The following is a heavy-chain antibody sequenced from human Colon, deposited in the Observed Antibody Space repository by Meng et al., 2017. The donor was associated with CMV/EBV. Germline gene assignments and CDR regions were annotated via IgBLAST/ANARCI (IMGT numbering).Heavy chain of an antibody. V-gene: IGHV3-43*01. CDR3: AKDAFGSGSHYDY. J-gene: IGHJ4*02. CDR2: ITWDGGRT. Sequence: GESLKISCVVSGSGFRFDDYSMYWVRPIPGKGLEWVSSITWDGGRTYYADSVKGRFIISRDNSKNSLYLQMNSLRTEDTALYYCAKDAFGSGSHYDYWGQGTRVTVSS. CDR1: GSGFRFDDYS. D-gene: IGHD3-10*01.